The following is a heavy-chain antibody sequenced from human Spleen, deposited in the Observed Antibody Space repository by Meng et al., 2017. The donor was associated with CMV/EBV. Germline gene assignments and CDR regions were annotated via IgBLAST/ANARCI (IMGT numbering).Heavy chain of an antibody. D-gene: IGHD6-6*01. V-gene: IGHV2-26*01. CDR1: GGSFTNFHW. CDR2: IFSSDER. Sequence: ETLSLTCAVYGGSFTNFHWSWIRQPPGKGLEWLAYIFSSDERSYRTSLKRRLTISKDTSRSRVVLTMTNMDPVDTATYYCARMLEYSSSSAFDYWGQGTLVTVSS. J-gene: IGHJ4*02. CDR3: ARMLEYSSSSAFDY.